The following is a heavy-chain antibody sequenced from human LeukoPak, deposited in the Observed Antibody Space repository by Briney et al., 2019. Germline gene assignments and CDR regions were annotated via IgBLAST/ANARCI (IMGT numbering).Heavy chain of an antibody. CDR2: INPSGGST. D-gene: IGHD6-25*01. CDR1: GYTFTSYY. Sequence: ASVKVSCKASGYTFTSYYMHWVRQAPGQGLEWMGIINPSGGSTSYAQKFQGRVTMTRDTSISTAYMELSRLRSDDTAVYYCASSRHANYYFDYWGQGTLVTVSS. CDR3: ASSRHANYYFDY. J-gene: IGHJ4*02. V-gene: IGHV1-46*01.